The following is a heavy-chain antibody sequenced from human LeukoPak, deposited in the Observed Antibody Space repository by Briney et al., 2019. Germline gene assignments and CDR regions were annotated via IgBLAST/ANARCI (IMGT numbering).Heavy chain of an antibody. CDR2: TYYRSKWYN. V-gene: IGHV6-1*01. CDR1: GDRVSSNIAA. CDR3: ARGYGSEFYGGFDP. J-gene: IGHJ5*02. D-gene: IGHD3-10*01. Sequence: SQTLSLTCAISGDRVSSNIAAWNWIRQSPSRGLEWWGRTYYRSKWYNDYAVSVKSRITINPDTSKNQFSLQLNSVTPEDTAVYYCARGYGSEFYGGFDPWGQGTLVTVSS.